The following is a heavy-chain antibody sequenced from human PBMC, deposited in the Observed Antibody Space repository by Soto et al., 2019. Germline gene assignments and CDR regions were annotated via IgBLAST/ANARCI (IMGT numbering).Heavy chain of an antibody. J-gene: IGHJ5*02. D-gene: IGHD4-4*01. CDR2: IIPILGIA. CDR3: ARGAPTVTTFWFDP. CDR1: GGTFSSYT. Sequence: QVQLVQSGAEVKKPGSSVKVSCKASGGTFSSYTISWVRQAPGQGLEWMGRIIPILGIANYAQKFQGRVTITADKSTSTAYRELSSLRSEDTAVYYCARGAPTVTTFWFDPWGQGTLVTVSS. V-gene: IGHV1-69*02.